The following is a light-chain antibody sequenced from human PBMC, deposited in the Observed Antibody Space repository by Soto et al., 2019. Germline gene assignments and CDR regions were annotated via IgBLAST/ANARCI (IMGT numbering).Light chain of an antibody. CDR1: SIDVGGYNY. J-gene: IGLJ3*02. CDR2: EVS. CDR3: SSYTSSSTPWV. V-gene: IGLV2-14*01. Sequence: QSALTQPASVSGSPGQSITISCTGTSIDVGGYNYVSWYQQHPGKAPKLMIYEVSNRPSGVSNRFSGSKSGNTASLTISGLQAEDEGDYYCSSYTSSSTPWVFGGGTKLTVL.